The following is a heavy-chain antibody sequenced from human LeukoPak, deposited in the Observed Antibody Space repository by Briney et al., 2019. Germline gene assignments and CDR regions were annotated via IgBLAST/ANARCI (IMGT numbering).Heavy chain of an antibody. D-gene: IGHD6-6*01. CDR2: ITSSSSTI. J-gene: IGHJ6*03. CDR3: ARDWGVEARPGYMDV. Sequence: GGSLRLSCAASGFTFNIYSMNWVRQAPGKGLEWVSYITSSSSTIYYADSVKGRFTISRDNAKNSLYLQMNSLRAEDTAVYYCARDWGVEARPGYMDVWGKGTTVTVSS. CDR1: GFTFNIYS. V-gene: IGHV3-48*01.